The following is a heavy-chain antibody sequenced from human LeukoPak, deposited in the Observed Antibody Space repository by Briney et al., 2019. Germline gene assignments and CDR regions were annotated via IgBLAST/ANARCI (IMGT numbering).Heavy chain of an antibody. V-gene: IGHV3-53*01. CDR2: IYSGGST. CDR1: GFTVSSNY. D-gene: IGHD2-2*02. CDR3: ATEYLGYYFDY. J-gene: IGHJ4*02. Sequence: GGSLRLSCAASGFTVSSNYMTWVRQAPGKGLEWVSAIYSGGSTYYADSVKGRFTISRDNSKNTLYLQMNSLRAEDTAVYYCATEYLGYYFDYWGQGTLVTVSS.